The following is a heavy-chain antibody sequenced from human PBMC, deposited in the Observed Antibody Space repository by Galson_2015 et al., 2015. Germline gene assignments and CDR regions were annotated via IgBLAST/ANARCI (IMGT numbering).Heavy chain of an antibody. CDR3: ARDPWRGSYKVFYFDY. J-gene: IGHJ4*02. V-gene: IGHV3-15*01. D-gene: IGHD1-26*01. CDR1: GFTFTYAW. CDR2: IKSKTSGGTT. Sequence: SLRLSCAASGFTFTYAWMSWVRQAPGKGLEFVGLIKSKTSGGTTHYADSVKGRFTISRDNAKNSLYLQMNSLRDEDTAVYYCARDPWRGSYKVFYFDYWGQGTLVTVSS.